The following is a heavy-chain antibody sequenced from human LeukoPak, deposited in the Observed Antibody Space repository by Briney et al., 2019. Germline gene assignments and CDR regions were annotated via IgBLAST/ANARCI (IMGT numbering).Heavy chain of an antibody. CDR1: GYTFTGYY. CDR3: ARDLTIFGVVRHNWFDP. J-gene: IGHJ5*02. Sequence: ASVKVSCKASGYTFTGYYMHWVRQAPGQGLEWMGWINPNSGGTNYAQKFQGRVTMTRDTSISTAYMELSRLRSDDTAVYYCARDLTIFGVVRHNWFDPWGQGTLVTVSS. D-gene: IGHD3-3*01. CDR2: INPNSGGT. V-gene: IGHV1-2*02.